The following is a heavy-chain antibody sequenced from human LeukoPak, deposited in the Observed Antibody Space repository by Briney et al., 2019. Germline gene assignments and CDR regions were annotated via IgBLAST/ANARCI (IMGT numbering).Heavy chain of an antibody. Sequence: PGGSLRLSCTASGFTFSSYIMNWVRQAPGRGLDWVSSISSSSSYIYSADSVKGRFTISRDNAKNSLYLQMNSLRAEDTAVYYCARDRGKVVAKSGLDGMDVWGQGTTVTVSS. CDR3: ARDRGKVVAKSGLDGMDV. J-gene: IGHJ6*02. D-gene: IGHD2-15*01. CDR1: GFTFSSYI. V-gene: IGHV3-21*01. CDR2: ISSSSSYI.